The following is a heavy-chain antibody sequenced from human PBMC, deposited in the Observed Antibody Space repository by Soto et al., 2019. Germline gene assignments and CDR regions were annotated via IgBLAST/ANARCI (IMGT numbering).Heavy chain of an antibody. V-gene: IGHV3-23*01. CDR1: GFTFSSYA. D-gene: IGHD1-1*01. Sequence: EVQLLESGGGLVQPGGSLRLSCAASGFTFSSYAMSWVRQAPGKGLEWVSAISGSGGSTYYADSVKGRFTISRDNSKNTLYLQINSLRAEDTAVSYCAKGYFYYYYGMDVWGQGTTVTVSS. J-gene: IGHJ6*02. CDR3: AKGYFYYYYGMDV. CDR2: ISGSGGST.